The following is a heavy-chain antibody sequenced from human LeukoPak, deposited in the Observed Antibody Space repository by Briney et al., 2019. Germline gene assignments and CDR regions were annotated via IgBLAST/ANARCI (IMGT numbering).Heavy chain of an antibody. V-gene: IGHV3-30*18. CDR3: AKGPELQY. D-gene: IGHD1-26*01. CDR2: ISYDGSNK. CDR1: GFTYSSYG. J-gene: IGHJ4*02. Sequence: GGSLRLSCAASGFTYSSYGMHWVRQDPGKGLEWVAVISYDGSNKYYADSVKGRFTISRDNSKNTLYLQMNSLRAEDTAVYYCAKGPELQYWGQGTLVTVSS.